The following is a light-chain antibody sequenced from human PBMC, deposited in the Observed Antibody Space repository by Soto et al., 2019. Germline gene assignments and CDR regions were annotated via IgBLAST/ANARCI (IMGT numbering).Light chain of an antibody. J-gene: IGKJ4*01. CDR2: GAS. Sequence: EIVLTQSPGTLSLSPGESATLSCRASQSVRSAYLAWYQQKPGQAPRLLIYGASSRATGIPDRFSGSGSGTDFTLTISKLEPEDFVVYYCQHYGGSPLTFGGGTMVEIK. CDR3: QHYGGSPLT. CDR1: QSVRSAY. V-gene: IGKV3-20*01.